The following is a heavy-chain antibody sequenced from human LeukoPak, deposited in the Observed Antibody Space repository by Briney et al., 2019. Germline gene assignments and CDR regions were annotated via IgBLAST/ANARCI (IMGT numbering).Heavy chain of an antibody. J-gene: IGHJ5*02. Sequence: GGSLRLSCAASGFTLSDYYMSWIRHAPGEGLEWVSYISSSSSYTNYADPVKGRFTIYRDNAKNSLYLQMNSLRAEDTAVYYCARIYGSGSYHPFDPWGQGTLVTVSS. V-gene: IGHV3-11*06. CDR2: ISSSSSYT. CDR3: ARIYGSGSYHPFDP. D-gene: IGHD3-10*01. CDR1: GFTLSDYY.